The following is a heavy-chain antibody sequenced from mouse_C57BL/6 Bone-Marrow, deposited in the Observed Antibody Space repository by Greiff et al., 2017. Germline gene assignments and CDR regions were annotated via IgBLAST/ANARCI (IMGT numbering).Heavy chain of an antibody. D-gene: IGHD2-3*01. CDR2: IYPGDGDT. V-gene: IGHV1-82*01. CDR1: GYAFSSSW. J-gene: IGHJ1*03. Sequence: VMPGASVKISCKASGYAFSSSWMNWVKQRPGKGLEWIGRIYPGDGDTNYNGKFKGKATLTADKSSSTAYMQLSSLTSEDSAVYFCARYYDGYYFDVWGTGTTVTVSS. CDR3: ARYYDGYYFDV.